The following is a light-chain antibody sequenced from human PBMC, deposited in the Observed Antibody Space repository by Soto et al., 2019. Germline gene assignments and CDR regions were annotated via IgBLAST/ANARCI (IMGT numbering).Light chain of an antibody. CDR1: QSVSSY. V-gene: IGKV3-11*01. Sequence: EIALTQSPAALSLSPGARATLSCRASQSVSSYLAWYQQKPGQAPRLLIYDASNRATGIPARFSGSGSGTDFTLTISSLEPEDFAVYYCQQRSNWYTFGQGTKLEIK. CDR2: DAS. CDR3: QQRSNWYT. J-gene: IGKJ2*01.